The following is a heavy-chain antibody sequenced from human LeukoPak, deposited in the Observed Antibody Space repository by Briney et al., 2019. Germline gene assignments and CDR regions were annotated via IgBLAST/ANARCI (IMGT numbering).Heavy chain of an antibody. V-gene: IGHV4-59*08. CDR3: ARHPPLPDIVVVVAPTEWYFGL. J-gene: IGHJ2*01. CDR2: IYYSGST. D-gene: IGHD2-15*01. CDR1: GGSISSYY. Sequence: SETKCLTCTVSGGSISSYYWSWIRQPPWKGLEWIGYIYYSGSTNYNPSLKSRVTISVDTSKNQFSLKLSSVTAADTAVYYCARHPPLPDIVVVVAPTEWYFGLRSCCPLVTVSS.